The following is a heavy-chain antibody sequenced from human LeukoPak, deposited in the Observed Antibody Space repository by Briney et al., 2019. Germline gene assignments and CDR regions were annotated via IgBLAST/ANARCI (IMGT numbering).Heavy chain of an antibody. Sequence: ETLSLTCTVSGGSISSSSYYWGWIRQPPGKGLEWVSSISSSSSYIYYADSVKGRFTISRDNAKNSLYLQMNSLRAEDTAVYYCARDSWVYYDSSGYYYDYYYMDVWGKGTTVTVSS. V-gene: IGHV3-21*01. D-gene: IGHD3-22*01. CDR1: GGSISSSS. J-gene: IGHJ6*03. CDR3: ARDSWVYYDSSGYYYDYYYMDV. CDR2: ISSSSSYI.